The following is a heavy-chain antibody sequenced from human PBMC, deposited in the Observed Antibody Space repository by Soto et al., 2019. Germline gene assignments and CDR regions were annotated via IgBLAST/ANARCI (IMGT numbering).Heavy chain of an antibody. V-gene: IGHV4-30-4*01. CDR1: GGSISSGDYY. CDR2: IDYSGST. D-gene: IGHD6-13*01. J-gene: IGHJ4*02. Sequence: SETLSLTCTVSGGSISSGDYYWSWIRQPPGKGLEWIGYIDYSGSTYYNPSLRSRLTISVDTSKNQFSLRLSSVTAADTAVYYCARSFGVAAGPFDYWGQGTLVTVSS. CDR3: ARSFGVAAGPFDY.